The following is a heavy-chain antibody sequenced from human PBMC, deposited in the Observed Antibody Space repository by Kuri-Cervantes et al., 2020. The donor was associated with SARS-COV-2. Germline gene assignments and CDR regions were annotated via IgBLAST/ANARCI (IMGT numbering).Heavy chain of an antibody. D-gene: IGHD3-22*01. CDR1: GYTFTDYY. V-gene: IGHV1-2*02. CDR3: SRLGSPRSGYHPASFDI. CDR2: ISPNSGGT. J-gene: IGHJ3*02. Sequence: ASVKVSCKASGYTFTDYYMHWVRQAPGQGLEWMGWISPNSGGTKYAQKFQGRVTMTRDTSISTAYMELSRLRSEDTAVYYCSRLGSPRSGYHPASFDIWGQGTMVTVSS.